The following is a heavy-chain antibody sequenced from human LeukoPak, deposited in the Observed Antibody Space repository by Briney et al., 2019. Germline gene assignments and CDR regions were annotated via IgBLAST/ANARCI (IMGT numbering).Heavy chain of an antibody. CDR3: ARDNRWPSTYGDYFHDAFDI. CDR2: IEQDGSEK. CDR1: GFTFSSYW. J-gene: IGHJ3*02. V-gene: IGHV3-7*05. Sequence: GGSLRLSCAASGFTFSSYWMSWVRQAPGKGLEWVANIEQDGSEKYYVDSVKGRFTISRDNAKNSLYLQMNSLRAEDTAVYYCARDNRWPSTYGDYFHDAFDIWGQGTMVTVSS. D-gene: IGHD4-17*01.